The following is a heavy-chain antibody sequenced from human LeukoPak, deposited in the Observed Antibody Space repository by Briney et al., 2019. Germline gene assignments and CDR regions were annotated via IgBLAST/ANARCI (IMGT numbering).Heavy chain of an antibody. CDR1: GFTFSNCW. CDR2: IKSDGSST. J-gene: IGHJ3*02. Sequence: PGGSLRLSCAASGFTFSNCWMHWVRQAPGKGLVWVSHIKSDGSSTSYADSVKGRFTISRDNAKNTLYLQMNSLRAEDTAVYYCARDPWQFAHDAFDIWGRGTMVTVSS. CDR3: ARDPWQFAHDAFDI. D-gene: IGHD3-10*01. V-gene: IGHV3-74*01.